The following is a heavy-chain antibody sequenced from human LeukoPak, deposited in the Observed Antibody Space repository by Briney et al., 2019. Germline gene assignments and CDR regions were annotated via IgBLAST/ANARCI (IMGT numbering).Heavy chain of an antibody. Sequence: SQTLSLTCAISGDSVSSNSAAWNWIRQSPSRGLEWLGRTYYRSKWYNDYAVSVKSRITINPDTSKNQFSLQLNSVTPEDTAVYYCARETVDYDFWSGYYTGFDYWGQGTLVTVSS. CDR2: TYYRSKWYN. V-gene: IGHV6-1*01. CDR1: GDSVSSNSAA. CDR3: ARETVDYDFWSGYYTGFDY. D-gene: IGHD3-3*01. J-gene: IGHJ4*02.